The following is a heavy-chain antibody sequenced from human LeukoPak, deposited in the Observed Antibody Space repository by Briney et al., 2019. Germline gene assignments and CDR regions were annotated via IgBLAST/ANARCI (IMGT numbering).Heavy chain of an antibody. V-gene: IGHV4-59*01. J-gene: IGHJ6*02. Sequence: SETLSLICSVSGDSMSNLYWTWIRQPPGKGLGWIGDIYNSGSTRYNTSLESLDTISEDTSKNLLSLKLSSVTRGDTAVYYCAKGGSTNFYYGDVWGQGTTVTVSS. D-gene: IGHD2/OR15-2a*01. CDR2: IYNSGST. CDR3: AKGGSTNFYYGDV. CDR1: GDSMSNLY.